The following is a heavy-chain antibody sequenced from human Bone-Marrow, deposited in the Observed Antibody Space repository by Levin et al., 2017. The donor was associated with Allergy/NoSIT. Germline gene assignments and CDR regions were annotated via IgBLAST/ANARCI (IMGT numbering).Heavy chain of an antibody. CDR1: GYSLRELA. CDR2: TDPEDGET. Sequence: ASVKVSCKVSGYSLRELAMQWVRQAPGKGLEWMGGTDPEDGETIYAPSLQGRVTLTEDTSTHTAYMELSSLTSEDTAIFYCASEGLFRYFGGLAPYYHYGLDVWGQGTTVTFSS. CDR3: ASEGLFRYFGGLAPYYHYGLDV. D-gene: IGHD3-9*01. V-gene: IGHV1-24*01. J-gene: IGHJ6*02.